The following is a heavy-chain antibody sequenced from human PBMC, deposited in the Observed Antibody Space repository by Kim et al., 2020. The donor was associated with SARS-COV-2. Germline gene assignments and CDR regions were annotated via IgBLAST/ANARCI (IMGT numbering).Heavy chain of an antibody. J-gene: IGHJ6*02. V-gene: IGHV4-59*01. CDR2: IYYSGST. CDR1: GGSISSSY. Sequence: SETLSLTCTVSGGSISSSYWSWIRQRPGKGLEWIGYIYYSGSTKYNPSLKSRVTISVATSKIQFSLKLSSMTAADTAVYYCARGLPINYYGMDVWGQGTT. CDR3: ARGLPINYYGMDV. D-gene: IGHD3-9*01.